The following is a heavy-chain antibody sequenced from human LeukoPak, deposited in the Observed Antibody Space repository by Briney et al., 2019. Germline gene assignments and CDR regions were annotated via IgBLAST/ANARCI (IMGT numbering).Heavy chain of an antibody. CDR3: AREYYYDSSGYLLAYYYYYGMDV. CDR2: ISYDGSNK. CDR1: GFTFSSYA. J-gene: IGHJ6*02. Sequence: GGSLRLSCAASGFTFSSYAMHWVRQAPGKGLEWVAVISYDGSNKYYADSVKGRFTISRDNSKNTLYLQMNSLRAEDTAVYYCAREYYYDSSGYLLAYYYYYGMDVWGQGTTVAVSS. V-gene: IGHV3-30-3*01. D-gene: IGHD3-22*01.